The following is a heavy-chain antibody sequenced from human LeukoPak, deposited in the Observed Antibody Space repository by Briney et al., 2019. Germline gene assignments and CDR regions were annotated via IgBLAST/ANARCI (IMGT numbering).Heavy chain of an antibody. D-gene: IGHD2/OR15-2a*01. V-gene: IGHV1-69*13. Sequence: ASVKVSCKASGGTFSSYAISWVRQAPGQGLEWMGGIIPIFGTANYAQKFQGRVTITADESTSTAYMELSSLRSEDTAVYYCARDLSQATRLLFDYWGQGTLVTVSS. CDR1: GGTFSSYA. CDR2: IIPIFGTA. CDR3: ARDLSQATRLLFDY. J-gene: IGHJ4*02.